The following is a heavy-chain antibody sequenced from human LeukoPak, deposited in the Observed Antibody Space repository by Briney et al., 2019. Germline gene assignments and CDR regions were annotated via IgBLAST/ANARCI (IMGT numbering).Heavy chain of an antibody. D-gene: IGHD3-10*01. CDR2: IYYSGST. CDR1: GGSISSSSYY. CDR3: ARTSGSDWFDP. V-gene: IGHV4-39*07. Sequence: SETLSLTCTVSGGSISSSSYYWGWIRQPPGKGLEWIGSIYYSGSTYYNPSLKSRVTISVDRSKNQFSLKLSSVTAADTAVYYCARTSGSDWFDPWGQGTLVTVSS. J-gene: IGHJ5*02.